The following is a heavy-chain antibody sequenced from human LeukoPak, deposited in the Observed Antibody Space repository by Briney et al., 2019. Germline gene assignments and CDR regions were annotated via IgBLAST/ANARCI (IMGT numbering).Heavy chain of an antibody. CDR1: GGSFSGYY. J-gene: IGHJ4*02. Sequence: SETLSLTCAVYGGSFSGYYWSWIRQPPAKGLEWIGEINHSGSTNYNPSLKSRVTISVDTSKNQFSLKLSSVTAADTAVYYCARVRGIVVVVAAKLGGHYFDYWGQGTLVTVSS. D-gene: IGHD2-15*01. CDR3: ARVRGIVVVVAAKLGGHYFDY. V-gene: IGHV4-34*01. CDR2: INHSGST.